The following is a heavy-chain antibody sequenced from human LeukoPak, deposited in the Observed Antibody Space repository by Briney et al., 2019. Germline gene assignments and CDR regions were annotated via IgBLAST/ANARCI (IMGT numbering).Heavy chain of an antibody. V-gene: IGHV4-4*09. CDR1: GDSISSYY. CDR2: IYTSGGT. J-gene: IGHJ4*02. Sequence: KPSETLSLTCTVSGDSISSYYWSWIRQPPGKGLEWIGYIYTSGGTNYIPSPKGRVTISIDTSKNQFSLKLSSVTAADSAVYYCARLTRLSTSPDRYYLDYWGQGTLVTVSS. CDR3: ARLTRLSTSPDRYYLDY. D-gene: IGHD6-6*01.